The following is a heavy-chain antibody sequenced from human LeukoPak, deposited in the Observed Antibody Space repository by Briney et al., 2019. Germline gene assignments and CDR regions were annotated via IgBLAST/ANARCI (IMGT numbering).Heavy chain of an antibody. CDR2: ISSSGSTI. J-gene: IGHJ4*02. CDR3: ARDDLSANPDY. Sequence: GESLRLSCAASGFTFSDYYMSWIRQAPGKGLEWVSYISSSGSTIYYADSVKGRFTISRDNAKNSLYLQMNSLRAEDTAVYYCARDDLSANPDYWGQGTLVTVSS. CDR1: GFTFSDYY. D-gene: IGHD4/OR15-4a*01. V-gene: IGHV3-11*04.